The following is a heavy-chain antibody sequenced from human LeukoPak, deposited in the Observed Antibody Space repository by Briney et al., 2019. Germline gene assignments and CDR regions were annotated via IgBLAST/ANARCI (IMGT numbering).Heavy chain of an antibody. CDR1: GFTVSSDY. D-gene: IGHD3-3*01. CDR3: ARDITIFGVVTNWFDP. J-gene: IGHJ5*02. Sequence: TGGSLRLSCAASGFTVSSDYMSWVRQAPGKGLEWVSVIYSGGSTYYADSVKGRFTISRDNSKNTLYLQMNSLRAEDTAVYYCARDITIFGVVTNWFDPWGQGTLVTVSS. V-gene: IGHV3-53*05. CDR2: IYSGGST.